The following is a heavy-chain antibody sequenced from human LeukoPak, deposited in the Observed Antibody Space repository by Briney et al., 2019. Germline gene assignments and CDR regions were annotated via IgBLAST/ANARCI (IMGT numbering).Heavy chain of an antibody. J-gene: IGHJ5*02. V-gene: IGHV4-34*01. CDR2: INHSGST. CDR3: ARVPNNWFDP. CDR1: GGSFSGYY. Sequence: SETLSLTCAVYGGSFSGYYWSWIRQPPGKGLEWIGEINHSGSTNYNPSLKSRVTISVDTSKNHFSLKLSSVTAADTAVYYCARVPNNWFDPWGQGTLVTVSS.